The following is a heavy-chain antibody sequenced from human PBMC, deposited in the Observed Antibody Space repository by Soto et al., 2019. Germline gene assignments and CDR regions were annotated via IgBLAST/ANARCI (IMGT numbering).Heavy chain of an antibody. Sequence: PGGSLRLSCAASGFTFSSYAMHWVRQAPGKGLEWVAVISYDGSNKYYADSVKGRFTISRDNSKNTLYLQMNSLRAEDTAVYYCAREATKVVVAAMCDYWGQGTLVTVSS. J-gene: IGHJ4*02. V-gene: IGHV3-30-3*01. CDR2: ISYDGSNK. D-gene: IGHD2-15*01. CDR1: GFTFSSYA. CDR3: AREATKVVVAAMCDY.